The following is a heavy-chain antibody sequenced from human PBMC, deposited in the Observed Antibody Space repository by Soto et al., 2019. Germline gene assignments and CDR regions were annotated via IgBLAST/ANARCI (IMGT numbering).Heavy chain of an antibody. CDR3: AKGFATYWAFDY. Sequence: QVHLVESGGGVVQPGRSLRLSCAASGFSFSTYGMHWVRQAPGKGLVWVAFISNDGSNKYYADSVKGRFTISRDNSKNSRSVQMMSIRAENTAVHYCAKGFATYWAFDYWGQGTLVTVSS. CDR1: GFSFSTYG. V-gene: IGHV3-30*18. CDR2: ISNDGSNK. J-gene: IGHJ4*02. D-gene: IGHD2-8*02.